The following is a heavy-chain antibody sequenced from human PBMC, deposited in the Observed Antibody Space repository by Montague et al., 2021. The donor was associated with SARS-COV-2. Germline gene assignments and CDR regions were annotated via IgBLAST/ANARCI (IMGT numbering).Heavy chain of an antibody. V-gene: IGHV4-59*01. J-gene: IGHJ4*02. D-gene: IGHD2-2*01. Sequence: SETLSLTCTVSGGSISGYYWTWMRQPPGKGLEWLGHIYYTGSTKYNPSLKSRVTISIDTPQNQFSLKLRSVTAADTAVYFCAKAQTTCFTANSVNYFDYWGQGALVTVSS. CDR3: AKAQTTCFTANSVNYFDY. CDR1: GGSISGYY. CDR2: IYYTGST.